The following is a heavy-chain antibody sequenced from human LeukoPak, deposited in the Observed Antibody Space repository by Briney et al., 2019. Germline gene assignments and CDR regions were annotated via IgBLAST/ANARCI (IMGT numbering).Heavy chain of an antibody. CDR3: AKALLSRITIFGVTN. CDR1: GFTFSSYA. Sequence: GGSLRLSCAASGFTFSSYAMSWVRQAPGKGLEWVSAISGSGGSTYYADSVKGRFTISRDNSKNTLYLQMNSLRAEDTAVYYCAKALLSRITIFGVTNWGQGTLVTVSS. D-gene: IGHD3-3*01. J-gene: IGHJ4*02. CDR2: ISGSGGST. V-gene: IGHV3-23*01.